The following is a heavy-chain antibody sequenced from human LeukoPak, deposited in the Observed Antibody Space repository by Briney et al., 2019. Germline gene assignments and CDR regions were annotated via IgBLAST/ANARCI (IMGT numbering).Heavy chain of an antibody. CDR3: ARNNGMDV. CDR2: VNRDGSET. J-gene: IGHJ6*02. CDR1: GFALSSHW. V-gene: IGHV3-7*03. Sequence: GGSLRLSCAASGFALSSHWLTWVRQVPGRGPEWVANVNRDGSETYYLDSVKGRFTISKDNAKNSLYLQMNSLRAEDTALYHCARNNGMDVWGQGTTVIVSS.